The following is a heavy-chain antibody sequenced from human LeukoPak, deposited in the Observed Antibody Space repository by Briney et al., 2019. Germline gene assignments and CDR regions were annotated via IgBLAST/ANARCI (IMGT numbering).Heavy chain of an antibody. CDR3: ARYYYYDSSGHFDY. Sequence: PGGSLRLSCPASRFTLSHNHMNGLGQAPGREVGGVSVIYSGGSTYYADSVKGRFTISTDNSKNTLYLQMNSLRAEDTAVYYCARYYYYDSSGHFDYWGQGTLVTVSS. CDR1: RFTLSHNH. D-gene: IGHD3-22*01. V-gene: IGHV3-66*01. CDR2: IYSGGST. J-gene: IGHJ4*02.